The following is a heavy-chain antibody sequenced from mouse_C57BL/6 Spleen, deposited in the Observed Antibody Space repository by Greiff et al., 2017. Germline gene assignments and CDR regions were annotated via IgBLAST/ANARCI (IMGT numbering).Heavy chain of an antibody. CDR1: GYSITSGYY. Sequence: EVKLQESGPGLVKPSQSLSLTCSVTGYSITSGYYWNCIRQFPGNKLEWMGYISYDGSNNYNPSLKNRISITRDTSKNQFFLKLNSVTTEDTATYYCARASDSSGLHFDYWGQGTTLTVSS. CDR3: ARASDSSGLHFDY. V-gene: IGHV3-6*01. CDR2: ISYDGSN. D-gene: IGHD3-2*02. J-gene: IGHJ2*01.